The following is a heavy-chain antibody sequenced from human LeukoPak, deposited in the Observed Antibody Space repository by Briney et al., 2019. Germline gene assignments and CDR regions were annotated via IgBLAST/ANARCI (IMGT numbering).Heavy chain of an antibody. V-gene: IGHV3-30*18. D-gene: IGHD3-10*01. CDR2: ISYDGSNK. J-gene: IGHJ4*02. CDR1: GFPFSSYG. Sequence: PGRSLRLSCAASGFPFSSYGMHWVRQAPGKGLEWVAVISYDGSNKYYADSVKGRFTISRDNSKNTLYLQMNSLRAEDTAVYYCAKDVDPYYGSGTSGLDYWGQGTLVTVSS. CDR3: AKDVDPYYGSGTSGLDY.